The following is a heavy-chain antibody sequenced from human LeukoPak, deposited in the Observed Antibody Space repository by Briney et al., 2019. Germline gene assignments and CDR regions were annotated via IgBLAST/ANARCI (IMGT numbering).Heavy chain of an antibody. J-gene: IGHJ4*02. V-gene: IGHV3-30*18. CDR2: ISYDGSNK. CDR3: AKGDYGSPEGLLDY. CDR1: GFTFSSYG. Sequence: GGSLRLSCAASGFTFSSYGMHWVRQAPGKGLEWVAVISYDGSNKYYADSVKGRFTISRDNSKNTLYLQMNSLRAEDTAVYYCAKGDYGSPEGLLDYWGQGTLVTVSS. D-gene: IGHD4-17*01.